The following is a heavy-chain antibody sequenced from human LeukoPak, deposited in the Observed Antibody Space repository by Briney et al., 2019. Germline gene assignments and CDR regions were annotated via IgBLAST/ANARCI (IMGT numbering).Heavy chain of an antibody. J-gene: IGHJ4*02. CDR3: AGEASGSYSGFDY. CDR1: GGSISSGGYY. V-gene: IGHV4-31*03. CDR2: IYYSGST. Sequence: SQTLSLTCTVSGGSISSGGYYWSWIRQHPGKGLEWIGYIYYSGSTYYNPSLKSRVTISVDTSKNQFSLKLSSVTAADTAVYYCAGEASGSYSGFDYWGQGTLVTVSS. D-gene: IGHD1-26*01.